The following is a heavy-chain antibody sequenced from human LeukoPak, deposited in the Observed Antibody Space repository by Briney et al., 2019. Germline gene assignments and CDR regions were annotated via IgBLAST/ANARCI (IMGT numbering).Heavy chain of an antibody. Sequence: GGSLRLSYAASGFTFSSYWMSSVPQAHGKGLELVAKTKESGSEKYTVDYVKGPLTICRDNAKNSMYLEMNSLRAEDTAVYYCARSEDDISPRASFKYWGQGTLVTDSS. J-gene: IGHJ4*02. D-gene: IGHD3-9*01. V-gene: IGHV3-7*02. CDR2: TKESGSEK. CDR3: ARSEDDISPRASFKY. CDR1: GFTFSSYW.